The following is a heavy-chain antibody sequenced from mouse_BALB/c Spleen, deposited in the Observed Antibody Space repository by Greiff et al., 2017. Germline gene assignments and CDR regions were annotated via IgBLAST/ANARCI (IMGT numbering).Heavy chain of an antibody. CDR1: RFTFSSFG. D-gene: IGHD1-1*01. CDR2: ISSGSSTI. CDR3: ARGSNFDY. V-gene: IGHV5-17*02. J-gene: IGHJ2*01. Sequence: EVKVVESGGGLVQPGGSRKLSCAASRFTFSSFGMHWVRQAPEKGLEWVAYISSGSSTIYYADTVKGRFTISRDNPKNTLFLQMTSLRSEDTAMYYCARGSNFDYWGQGTTLTVSS.